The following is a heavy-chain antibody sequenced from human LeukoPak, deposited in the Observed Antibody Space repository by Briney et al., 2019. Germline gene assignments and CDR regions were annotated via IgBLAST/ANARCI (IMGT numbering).Heavy chain of an antibody. V-gene: IGHV1-69*04. CDR3: ARDPYYRDYGGWFDP. CDR1: GGTFSSYA. D-gene: IGHD4-17*01. J-gene: IGHJ5*02. Sequence: ASVKVSCKASGGTFSSYAISWVRQAPGQGLEWMGRIIPILGIANYAQKFQGRVTITADKSTSTAYMALSSPRSEDTAVYYCARDPYYRDYGGWFDPWGQGTLVTVSS. CDR2: IIPILGIA.